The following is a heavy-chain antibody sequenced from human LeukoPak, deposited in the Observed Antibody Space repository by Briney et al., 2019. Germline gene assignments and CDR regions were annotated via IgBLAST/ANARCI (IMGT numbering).Heavy chain of an antibody. CDR3: AKSSRSPPRDFDY. CDR2: ISGSGGST. CDR1: GFTFSRYG. J-gene: IGHJ4*02. D-gene: IGHD2/OR15-2a*01. V-gene: IGHV3-23*01. Sequence: PGGSLRLSCAASGFTFSRYGMSWVRQAPGKGLEWVSGISGSGGSTYYADSVKGRFTISRDNSENSLYLQMNSLRAEDTAVYYCAKSSRSPPRDFDYWGQGTLVAVSS.